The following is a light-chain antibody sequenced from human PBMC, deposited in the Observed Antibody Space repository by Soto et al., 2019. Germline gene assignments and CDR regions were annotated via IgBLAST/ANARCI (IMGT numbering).Light chain of an antibody. V-gene: IGKV2-28*01. J-gene: IGKJ1*01. Sequence: IVMTQSPLSLPVTPGEPASISCRSSQSLLHSNGNNCLDWYLQKPGQSPQLLIYLGSNRASGVPDRFSGSGSGTDFTLKISRVEAEDVGVYYCKETLQTPLTFGQGTKV. CDR3: KETLQTPLT. CDR2: LGS. CDR1: QSLLHSNGNNC.